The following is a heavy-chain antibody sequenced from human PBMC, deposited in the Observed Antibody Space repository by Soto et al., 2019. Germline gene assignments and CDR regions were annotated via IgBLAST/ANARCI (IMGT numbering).Heavy chain of an antibody. CDR2: IYWDDDK. D-gene: IGHD1-26*01. J-gene: IGHJ1*01. CDR3: AYRRGGRPESAYFQH. CDR1: GFSLSTSGVG. V-gene: IGHV2-5*02. Sequence: QITLKESGPTLVKPTQTLTLTCTFSGFSLSTSGVGVGWIRQPPGKALEWLALIYWDDDKRYSPSLKSRLTMTKDTSKNQVVLTMTNMHPVDTATYYCAYRRGGRPESAYFQHWGQGTLVTVSS.